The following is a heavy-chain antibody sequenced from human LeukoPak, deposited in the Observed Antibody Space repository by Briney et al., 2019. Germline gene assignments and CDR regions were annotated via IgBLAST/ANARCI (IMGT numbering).Heavy chain of an antibody. CDR1: GLTFSSYW. V-gene: IGHV3-7*02. Sequence: GGSLRLSCAASGLTFSSYWMSWVRQAPGQGLEWVANIKQDGSEKYYVDSVKGRFTISRDNAKNSLFLQMNSLRAEDTAVYFCARRTWGGPHYFDYWGQGTLVTVSS. J-gene: IGHJ4*02. CDR3: ARRTWGGPHYFDY. CDR2: IKQDGSEK. D-gene: IGHD3-3*01.